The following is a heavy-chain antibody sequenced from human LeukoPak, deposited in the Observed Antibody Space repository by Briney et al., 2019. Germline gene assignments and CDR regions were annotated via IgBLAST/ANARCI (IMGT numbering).Heavy chain of an antibody. J-gene: IGHJ3*02. CDR1: GGSISSSNW. Sequence: TSGTLSLTCAVSGGSISSSNWWSWVRQAPGTGLEWVSVLYSGGNTYYTDSVKGRFAISRDYSRNTVYLQMNSLRAEDTAVYYCVRESGFGELFPYAFDIWGQGTVVTVSS. CDR3: VRESGFGELFPYAFDI. D-gene: IGHD3-10*01. CDR2: LYSGGNT. V-gene: IGHV3-53*01.